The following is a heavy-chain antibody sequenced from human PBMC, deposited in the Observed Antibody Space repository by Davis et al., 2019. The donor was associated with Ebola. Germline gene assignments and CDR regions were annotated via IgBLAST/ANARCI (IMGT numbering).Heavy chain of an antibody. CDR3: ATSPSTVAATGVDY. J-gene: IGHJ4*02. V-gene: IGHV3-53*01. CDR1: GFTVSSNY. D-gene: IGHD6-19*01. Sequence: GESLKISCAASGFTVSSNYMSWVRQAPGKGLEWVSVIYSGGSTYYADSVKGRFTISRDNSKNTLSLQMNSLRADDTAIYYCATSPSTVAATGVDYWGQGTLVTVSS. CDR2: IYSGGST.